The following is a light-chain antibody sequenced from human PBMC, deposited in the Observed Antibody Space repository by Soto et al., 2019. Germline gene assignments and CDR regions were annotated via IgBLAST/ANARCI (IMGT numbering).Light chain of an antibody. CDR1: QSLRSSY. CDR2: GAS. Sequence: PGERATLSCWASQSLRSSYLAWYQRKPGQAPRLLMFGASRRATGIPDRFNGSGSGTDFILTISRLEPEDVAVYCCQQHGTSPYTFGQGTVLEIK. V-gene: IGKV3-20*01. CDR3: QQHGTSPYT. J-gene: IGKJ2*01.